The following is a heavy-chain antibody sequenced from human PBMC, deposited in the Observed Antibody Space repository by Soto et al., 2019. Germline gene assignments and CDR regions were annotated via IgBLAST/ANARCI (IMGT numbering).Heavy chain of an antibody. V-gene: IGHV5-10-1*03. CDR3: ARHRGLLQVYNWFDP. Sequence: EVQLVQSGAEVKKPGESLRISCKGSGYSFTSYWISWVRQMPGKGLEWMGRIDPSDSYTNYSPSFQGHVTISADKSISTAYLQWSSLKASDTAMYYCARHRGLLQVYNWFDPWGQGTLVTGSS. J-gene: IGHJ5*02. CDR1: GYSFTSYW. D-gene: IGHD1-26*01. CDR2: IDPSDSYT.